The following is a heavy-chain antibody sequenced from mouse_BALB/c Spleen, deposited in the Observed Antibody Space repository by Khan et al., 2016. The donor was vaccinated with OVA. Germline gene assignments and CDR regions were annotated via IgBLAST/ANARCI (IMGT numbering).Heavy chain of an antibody. Sequence: EVQLQESGPGLVKPSQSLSLTCTVTGSSITSDYAWNWIRQSPLKPPSFLSLLSYSGNTNYNHSLKSRISITRDTSKNQFFLQLNSVTTEDTATYYCARVYGGDFDYWGQGTTLTVSS. CDR3: ARVYGGDFDY. D-gene: IGHD1-1*01. CDR1: GSSITSDYA. CDR2: LSYSGNT. V-gene: IGHV3-2*02. J-gene: IGHJ2*01.